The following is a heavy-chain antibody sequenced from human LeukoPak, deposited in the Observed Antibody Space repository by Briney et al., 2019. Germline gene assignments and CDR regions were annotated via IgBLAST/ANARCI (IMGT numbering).Heavy chain of an antibody. CDR2: INHSGTT. V-gene: IGHV4-34*01. J-gene: IGHJ4*02. Sequence: SETLSLTCAVYGGSFSGYYWSWVRQPPGKGLEWIGEINHSGTTNYNPSLKSRVTISVDTSKNQFSLKLTSATAADTAVYYCARGTQSRFVYWRQGTLVTVSS. CDR1: GGSFSGYY. CDR3: ARGTQSRFVY.